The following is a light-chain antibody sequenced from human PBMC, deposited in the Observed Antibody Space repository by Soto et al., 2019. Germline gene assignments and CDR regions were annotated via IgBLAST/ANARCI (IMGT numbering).Light chain of an antibody. CDR2: EVS. Sequence: QSVLTQPSSVSGSPGQSITISCTGTSSDVGGYDYVSWYQHHPGKVPKLMIYEVSNRPSGVSNRFSGSKSGNTASLTISGLQAEDEADYYCSSYTTPTTVFGTGTKVTVL. J-gene: IGLJ1*01. V-gene: IGLV2-14*01. CDR1: SSDVGGYDY. CDR3: SSYTTPTTV.